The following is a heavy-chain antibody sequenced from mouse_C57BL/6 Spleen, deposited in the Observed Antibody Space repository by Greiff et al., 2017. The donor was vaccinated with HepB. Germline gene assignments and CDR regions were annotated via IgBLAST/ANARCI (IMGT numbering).Heavy chain of an antibody. J-gene: IGHJ2*01. CDR2: IDPSDSYT. Sequence: QVHVKQPGAELVMPGASVKLSCKASGYTFTSYWMHWVKQRPGQGLEWIGEIDPSDSYTNYNQKFKGKSTLTVDKSSSTAYMQLSSLTSEDSAVYYCARWGGYYYWGQGTTLTVSS. D-gene: IGHD2-3*01. CDR1: GYTFTSYW. V-gene: IGHV1-69*01. CDR3: ARWGGYYY.